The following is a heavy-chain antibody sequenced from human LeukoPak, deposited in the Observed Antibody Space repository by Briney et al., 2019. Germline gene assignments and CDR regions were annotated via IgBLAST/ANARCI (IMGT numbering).Heavy chain of an antibody. J-gene: IGHJ4*02. D-gene: IGHD2-2*01. Sequence: SETLSLTCTVSGGSISNYYWSWIRQSPGKGLEWIGYIYYTGNTNYNPSLESRVIISVDTSKNQFSLKLSSVTAADTAVYYCARDRGAGTICSGTTCYRPGMVDYWGQGILVTVSS. CDR2: IYYTGNT. CDR1: GGSISNYY. CDR3: ARDRGAGTICSGTTCYRPGMVDY. V-gene: IGHV4-59*12.